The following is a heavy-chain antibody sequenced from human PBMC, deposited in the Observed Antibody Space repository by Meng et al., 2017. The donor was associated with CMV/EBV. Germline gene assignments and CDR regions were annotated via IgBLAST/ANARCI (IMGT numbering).Heavy chain of an antibody. CDR3: ARDSRSYYGYYYYYGMDV. Sequence: GESLKISCAASGFTFSSYSMNWVRQAPGKGLEWVSSISSSSSYIYYADSVKGRFTISRDNAKNSLYLQMNSLRAEDTAVYYCARDSRSYYGYYYYYGMDVWGQGTTVTVSS. CDR2: ISSSSSYI. D-gene: IGHD4-11*01. CDR1: GFTFSSYS. V-gene: IGHV3-21*01. J-gene: IGHJ6*02.